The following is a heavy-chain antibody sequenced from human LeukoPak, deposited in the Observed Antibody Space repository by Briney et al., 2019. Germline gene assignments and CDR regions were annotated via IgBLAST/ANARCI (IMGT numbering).Heavy chain of an antibody. D-gene: IGHD6-19*01. V-gene: IGHV4-59*08. CDR1: SGAISSYY. J-gene: IGHJ4*02. Sequence: SETLSLTCTVSSGAISSYYWSWIRQPPGKGLEWIGYMYYSGSPNYNPSLKSRVTLSVDTSKDQFSLKLSSVTAADTAVYYCARLGRLSGWKFDSWGQGTLVTVSS. CDR3: ARLGRLSGWKFDS. CDR2: MYYSGSP.